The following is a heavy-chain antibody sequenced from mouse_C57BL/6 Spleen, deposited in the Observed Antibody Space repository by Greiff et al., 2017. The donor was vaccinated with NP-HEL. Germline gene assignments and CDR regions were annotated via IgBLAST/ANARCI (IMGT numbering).Heavy chain of an antibody. Sequence: DVKLQESGPGLVKPSQSLSLTCSVTGYSITSGYYWNWIRQFPGNKLEWMGYISYDGSNNYNPSLKNRISITRDTSKNQFFLKLNSVTTEDTATYYCAREGVYDGAWFAYWGQGTLVTVSA. V-gene: IGHV3-6*01. D-gene: IGHD1-1*01. J-gene: IGHJ3*01. CDR1: GYSITSGYY. CDR3: AREGVYDGAWFAY. CDR2: ISYDGSN.